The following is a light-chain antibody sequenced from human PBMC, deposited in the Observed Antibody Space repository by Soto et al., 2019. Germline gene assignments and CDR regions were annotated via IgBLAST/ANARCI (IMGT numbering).Light chain of an antibody. CDR3: QQRSNWIT. CDR1: QSVRDK. J-gene: IGKJ5*01. V-gene: IGKV3-15*01. CDR2: XXS. Sequence: EIVMTQSPATLSVSPGDRATLSCRASQSVRDKLAXYQXXXXXXXXXXXXXXSTRATGIPARFSGSGSGTEFTLTISSLQSEDFAVYYCQQRSNWITFGQGTRLEIK.